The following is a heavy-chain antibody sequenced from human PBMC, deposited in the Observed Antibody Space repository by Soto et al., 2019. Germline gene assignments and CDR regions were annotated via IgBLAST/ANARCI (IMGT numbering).Heavy chain of an antibody. Sequence: GGSLRLSCAASGFTFSSYAMSWVRQAPGKGLEWVSAISGSGGSTYYADSVKGRFTISRDNSKNTLYLQMNSLRAEDTAVYYCAKDPGGLITMVRGVIFGYFDYWGQGTLVTVSS. CDR3: AKDPGGLITMVRGVIFGYFDY. J-gene: IGHJ4*02. V-gene: IGHV3-23*01. CDR2: ISGSGGST. CDR1: GFTFSSYA. D-gene: IGHD3-10*01.